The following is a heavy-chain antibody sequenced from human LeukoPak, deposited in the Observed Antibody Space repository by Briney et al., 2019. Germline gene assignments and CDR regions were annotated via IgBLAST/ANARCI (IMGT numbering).Heavy chain of an antibody. V-gene: IGHV1-8*03. CDR3: ARRRIAAAGRFDP. J-gene: IGHJ5*02. D-gene: IGHD6-13*01. CDR1: GYTFTSYD. Sequence: ASVKVSCKASGYTFTSYDINWVRQATGQGLEWMGWMNPNSGNTGYAQKFQGRVTITRNTSISTAYMELSSLRSEDTAVYYCARRRIAAAGRFDPWGQGTLATVSS. CDR2: MNPNSGNT.